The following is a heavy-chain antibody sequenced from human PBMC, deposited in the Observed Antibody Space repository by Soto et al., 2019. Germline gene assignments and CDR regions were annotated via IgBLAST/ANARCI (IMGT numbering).Heavy chain of an antibody. V-gene: IGHV1-69*13. CDR2: IIPIFGTA. CDR3: AREGTVTTDYYYYGMDV. Sequence: GASVKVSCKASGGTFSSYAISWVRRAPGQGLEWMGGIIPIFGTANYAQKFQDRVTITADESTSTAYMELSSLRSEDTAVYYCAREGTVTTDYYYYGMDVWGQGTTVTVSS. J-gene: IGHJ6*02. CDR1: GGTFSSYA. D-gene: IGHD4-4*01.